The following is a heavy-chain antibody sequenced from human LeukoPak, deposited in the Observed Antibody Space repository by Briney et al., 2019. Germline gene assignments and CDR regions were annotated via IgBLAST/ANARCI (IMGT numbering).Heavy chain of an antibody. Sequence: SETLSLTCTVSGGSISSSSNYWGWVRQPPGKGLEWIGSVYYSGSTYYNPSLRSRITISVDTSKNQSSLKMSSVTAADTAVYYCARAGGYYDKPFDYWGQGTLVTVSS. CDR3: ARAGGYYDKPFDY. D-gene: IGHD3-3*01. J-gene: IGHJ4*02. CDR2: VYYSGST. CDR1: GGSISSSSNY. V-gene: IGHV4-39*01.